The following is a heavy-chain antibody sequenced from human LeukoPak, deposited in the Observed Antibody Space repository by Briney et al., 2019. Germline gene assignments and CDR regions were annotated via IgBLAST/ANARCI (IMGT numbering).Heavy chain of an antibody. CDR1: GGSISNYY. V-gene: IGHV4-59*08. D-gene: IGHD1-20*01. CDR2: VYYDGST. CDR3: VRGLTGYSYFFDH. Sequence: PSETLSLTCTVSGGSISNYYWSWIRQPPGKGLEWIGYVYYDGSTYYHPSLQSRLAISVDTSKNQFSLNLTSVTAADTAVYYCVRGLTGYSYFFDHWGQGALVTVSS. J-gene: IGHJ4*02.